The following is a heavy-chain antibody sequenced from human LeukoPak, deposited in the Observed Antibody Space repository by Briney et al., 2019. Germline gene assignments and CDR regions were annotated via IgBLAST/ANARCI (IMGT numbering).Heavy chain of an antibody. D-gene: IGHD4-11*01. CDR2: ISWNSGSI. Sequence: GGSLRLSCAASGFTFYDYAMHWVRQAPGKGLEWVSGISWNSGSIGYADSVKGRFTISRDNAKNSLYLQMNSLRAEDTALYYCAKYSNYLDAFDIWGQGTMVTVSS. CDR3: AKYSNYLDAFDI. CDR1: GFTFYDYA. J-gene: IGHJ3*02. V-gene: IGHV3-9*01.